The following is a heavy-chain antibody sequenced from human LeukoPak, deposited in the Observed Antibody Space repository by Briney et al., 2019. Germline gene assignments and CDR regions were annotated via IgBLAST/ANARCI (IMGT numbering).Heavy chain of an antibody. CDR1: GFTFSSYA. D-gene: IGHD2-15*01. V-gene: IGHV3-23*01. CDR2: ISGSDGST. J-gene: IGHJ4*02. CDR3: ARDTSLYCSGGSCYSDYFDY. Sequence: GGSLRLSCAASGFTFSSYAMSWVRQAPGKGLEWVSAISGSDGSTYYADSVKGRFTISRDNSKNTLYLQMNSLRAEDTAVYYCARDTSLYCSGGSCYSDYFDYWGQRTLVTVSS.